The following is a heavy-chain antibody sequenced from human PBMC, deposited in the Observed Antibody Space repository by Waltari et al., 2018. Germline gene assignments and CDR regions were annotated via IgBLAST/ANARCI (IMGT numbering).Heavy chain of an antibody. J-gene: IGHJ4*02. CDR3: ARLYNTGWYGIDY. V-gene: IGHV3-7*01. CDR2: IKQDGSEK. Sequence: EVQLVESGGGLVQPGGSLRLSCAASGFTFSSYWMSWVRQAPGKGLEWVANIKQDGSEKYSVDSVKDRFTSSRDNAKNSLSLQMNSLRAEDTAVYFCARLYNTGWYGIDYWGQGTLVTVSS. CDR1: GFTFSSYW. D-gene: IGHD6-19*01.